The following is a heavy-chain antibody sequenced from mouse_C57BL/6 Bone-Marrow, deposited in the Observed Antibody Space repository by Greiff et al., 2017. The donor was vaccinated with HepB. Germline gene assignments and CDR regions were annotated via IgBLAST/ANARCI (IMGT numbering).Heavy chain of an antibody. CDR1: GFTFSDYY. V-gene: IGHV5-12*01. CDR2: ISNGGGST. CDR3: ARYDGYYDY. J-gene: IGHJ2*01. D-gene: IGHD2-3*01. Sequence: EVKVVESGGGLVQPGGSLKLSCAASGFTFSDYYMYWVRQTPEKRLEWVAYISNGGGSTYYPDTVKGRFTISRDNAKNTLYLQMSRLKSEDTAMYYCARYDGYYDYWGQGTTLTVSS.